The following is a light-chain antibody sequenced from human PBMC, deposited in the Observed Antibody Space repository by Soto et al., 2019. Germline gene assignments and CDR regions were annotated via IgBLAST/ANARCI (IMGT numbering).Light chain of an antibody. V-gene: IGKV1-39*01. Sequence: DIQMTQSPSSLSASIGDRVTITCRASQTIIRYLNWYQQKPCKAPRLLIYAASSLQSGVPSRFSGSGSGTDFTRTVSSLQTEDFATYYCQQSYKSPRTFGQGTRVEIK. CDR3: QQSYKSPRT. CDR2: AAS. J-gene: IGKJ1*01. CDR1: QTIIRY.